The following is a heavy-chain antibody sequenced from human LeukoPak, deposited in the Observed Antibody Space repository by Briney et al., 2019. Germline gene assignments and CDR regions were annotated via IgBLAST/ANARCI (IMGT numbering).Heavy chain of an antibody. D-gene: IGHD2-2*01. CDR3: ARAPRDIVVVPAPFAEYFQH. CDR1: GGTFSSYA. CDR2: IIPIFGTA. J-gene: IGHJ1*01. Sequence: SVKVSCEASGGTFSSYAISWVRQAPGQGLEWMGGIIPIFGTANYAQKFQGRVTITADESTSTAYMELSSLRSEDTAVYYCARAPRDIVVVPAPFAEYFQHWGQAPWSPSPQ. V-gene: IGHV1-69*13.